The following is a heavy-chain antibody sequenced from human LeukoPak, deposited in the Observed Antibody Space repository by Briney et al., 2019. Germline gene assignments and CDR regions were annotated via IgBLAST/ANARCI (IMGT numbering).Heavy chain of an antibody. D-gene: IGHD4-17*01. J-gene: IGHJ4*02. CDR2: INAGTGNT. V-gene: IGHV1-3*01. CDR1: GYTFTAYA. CDR3: ARGVYGDFYFDF. Sequence: ASVKVSCKASGYTFTAYARHWVRLAPGQRPEWMGWINAGTGNTRYSQEFQGRVTITRDTSASTAYMELSSLKSEDTAVYYCARGVYGDFYFDFWGQGTLVTVSS.